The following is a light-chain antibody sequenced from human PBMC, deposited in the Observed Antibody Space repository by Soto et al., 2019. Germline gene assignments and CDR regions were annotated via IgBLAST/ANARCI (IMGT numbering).Light chain of an antibody. CDR1: QSVSSIY. Sequence: EIVLPQSPGTLSLSPGERATLSCRASQSVSSIYLAWYQQKPGQAPRLLIYGASSRATGIPDRFSGSGSGTDFTLTISRLEPEDFAVYYCQQYGSSPFTFGPGTKVDIK. CDR3: QQYGSSPFT. V-gene: IGKV3-20*01. J-gene: IGKJ3*01. CDR2: GAS.